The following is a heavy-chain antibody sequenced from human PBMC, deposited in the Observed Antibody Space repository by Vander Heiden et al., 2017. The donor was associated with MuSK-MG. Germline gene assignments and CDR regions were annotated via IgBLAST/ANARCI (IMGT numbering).Heavy chain of an antibody. CDR3: ARIPTIATVPFFDD. CDR2: VYHSGSS. CDR1: GFSISSGSY. Sequence: QIQLQESGPGLVKSSETLSLTCTVSGFSISSGSYWGWLRQPPGKGLEWIGSVYHSGSSYYNPAHKGRVSVSVDTSKNQFFLKVNSLTAADTALYYCARIPTIATVPFFDDWGQGTLVTVSS. V-gene: IGHV4-38-2*02. J-gene: IGHJ4*02. D-gene: IGHD1-1*01.